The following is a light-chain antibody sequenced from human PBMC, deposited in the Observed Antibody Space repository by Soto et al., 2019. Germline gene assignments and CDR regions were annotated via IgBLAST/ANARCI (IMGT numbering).Light chain of an antibody. CDR2: AAS. V-gene: IGKV3-20*01. Sequence: EIVLTQSPGTLSLSPGERATLSCRASQSVADNYLAWYQQKPGQAPRLLIYAASRRATGIPDTFSGSGSGTEFTLTITRLEPEDFALYDCQKYGHSPRTLGQETRVEIK. CDR3: QKYGHSPRT. CDR1: QSVADNY. J-gene: IGKJ1*01.